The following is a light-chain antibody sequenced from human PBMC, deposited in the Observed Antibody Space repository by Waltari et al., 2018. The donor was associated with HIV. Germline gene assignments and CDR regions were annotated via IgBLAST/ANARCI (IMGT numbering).Light chain of an antibody. J-gene: IGLJ1*01. CDR1: SSNIGAGYD. CDR3: QSYDSSLSGSDV. Sequence: QSVLTQPPSVSGAPGQRLTISCTGSSSNIGAGYDLHWYQQLPGTAPKLLIYNNSNRPSGVPDRFSGSKSGTSASLAITGLQAEDEADYYCQSYDSSLSGSDVFGTGTKVTVL. CDR2: NNS. V-gene: IGLV1-40*01.